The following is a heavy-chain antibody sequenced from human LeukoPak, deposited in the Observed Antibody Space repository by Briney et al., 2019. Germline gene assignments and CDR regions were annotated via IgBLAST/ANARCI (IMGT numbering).Heavy chain of an antibody. J-gene: IGHJ4*02. CDR3: ARGVYSIDY. V-gene: IGHV3-7*01. D-gene: IGHD2-15*01. CDR2: IREDGTEI. CDR1: GFTFSSHW. Sequence: GGSLKLSCAASGFTFSSHWMNWVRQAPGKGLEWVANIREDGTEIYYMDSVKGRFTISRDNAKNSLYLQMNSLRAEDRAVYYCARGVYSIDYWGQGTLVTVSS.